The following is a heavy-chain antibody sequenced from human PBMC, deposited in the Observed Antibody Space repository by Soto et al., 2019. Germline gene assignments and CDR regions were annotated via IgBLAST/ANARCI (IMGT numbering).Heavy chain of an antibody. Sequence: QVHLQESGPGLLKPSQTLSLTCTVSGASISSGGYYWTWIRQHPGKGLEWIGYIYYSGSTHSNPSLKSRVTISVDTSKNQFSLKLSSVTAADTDVYYCARAPLNWGQVTLVTVSS. CDR1: GASISSGGYY. CDR2: IYYSGST. CDR3: ARAPLN. V-gene: IGHV4-31*03. J-gene: IGHJ4*02.